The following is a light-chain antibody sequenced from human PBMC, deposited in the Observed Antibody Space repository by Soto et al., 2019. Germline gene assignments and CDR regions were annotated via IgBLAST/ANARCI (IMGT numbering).Light chain of an antibody. Sequence: DIPMPQSPSTLSAAVVDRVTITCRASQSISSWLAWYQQKPGKGPKLLIYNASSLESGVPSRFGGSGSVTEFTLTISSLQPDACATDYCQEYNSYTYTFGQGNRLEIK. CDR3: QEYNSYTYT. J-gene: IGKJ2*01. CDR1: QSISSW. CDR2: NAS. V-gene: IGKV1-5*03.